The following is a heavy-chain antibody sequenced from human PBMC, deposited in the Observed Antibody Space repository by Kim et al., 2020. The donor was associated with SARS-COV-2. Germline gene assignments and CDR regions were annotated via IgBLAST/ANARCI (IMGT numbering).Heavy chain of an antibody. V-gene: IGHV4-59*01. CDR3: ARGRGITMVY. CDR2: IYYSGST. D-gene: IGHD3-10*01. J-gene: IGHJ4*02. CDR1: GGSISSYY. Sequence: SETLSLTCTVSGGSISSYYWSWIRQPPGKGLEWIGYIYYSGSTNYNPSLKSRVTISVDTSKNQFSLKLSSVTAADTAVYYCARGRGITMVYWGQGTLVTVSS.